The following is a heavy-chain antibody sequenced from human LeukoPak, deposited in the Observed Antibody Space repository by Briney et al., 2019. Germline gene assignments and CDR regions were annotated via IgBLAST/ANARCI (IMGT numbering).Heavy chain of an antibody. Sequence: GGSLRLSCAASGFTFSSHWMHWVRQAPGKGLVWVSRINSDGSSTSYADSVKGRFTISRDNAKNTLYLQMNSLRAEDTAVYYCANDYGDYYRAFDIWGQGTMVTVSS. CDR3: ANDYGDYYRAFDI. V-gene: IGHV3-74*01. J-gene: IGHJ3*02. D-gene: IGHD4-17*01. CDR1: GFTFSSHW. CDR2: INSDGSST.